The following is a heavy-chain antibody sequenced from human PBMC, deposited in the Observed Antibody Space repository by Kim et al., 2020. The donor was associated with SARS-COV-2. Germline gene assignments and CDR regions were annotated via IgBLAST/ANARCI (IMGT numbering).Heavy chain of an antibody. J-gene: IGHJ4*01. CDR1: GFTFSSYA. D-gene: IGHD3-22*01. V-gene: IGHV3-23*03. Sequence: GGSLRLSCAASGFTFSSYAMRWVRQAPGKGLEWVSVIYSGGSSTYYADSVKGRFTISRDNSKNTLYLQMNSLRAEDTAVYYCAKVKYNDSSGLYYFDYLG. CDR3: AKVKYNDSSGLYYFDY. CDR2: IYSGGSST.